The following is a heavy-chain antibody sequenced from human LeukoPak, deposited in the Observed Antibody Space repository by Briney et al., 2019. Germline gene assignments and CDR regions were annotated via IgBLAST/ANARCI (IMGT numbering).Heavy chain of an antibody. CDR3: VREGEHYYDHSASFDY. CDR2: MSLEGYV. D-gene: IGHD3-22*01. Sequence: RGRCLRLAWAASGSTVTVFLAGSARQAPGGGSGWVALMSLEGYVSCAASLKDRFTVSIDNSKNMIYLHMNSVRAVDTALYYCVREGEHYYDHSASFDYWGQGTMLTVSS. J-gene: IGHJ4*02. CDR1: GSTVTVFL. V-gene: IGHV3-30*11.